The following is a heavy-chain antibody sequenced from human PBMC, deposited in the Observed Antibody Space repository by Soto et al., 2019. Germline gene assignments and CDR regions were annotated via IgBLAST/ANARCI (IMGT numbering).Heavy chain of an antibody. J-gene: IGHJ6*02. CDR2: ISYDGSNK. CDR3: ARSGVVVAAMGMDV. Sequence: GGSLRLSCAASGFTFSSYAMHWVRQAPGKGLEWVAVISYDGSNKYYADSVKGRFTISRDNSKNTLYLQMNSLRAEDTAVYYCARSGVVVAAMGMDVWGQGTTVTVSS. V-gene: IGHV3-30-3*01. D-gene: IGHD2-15*01. CDR1: GFTFSSYA.